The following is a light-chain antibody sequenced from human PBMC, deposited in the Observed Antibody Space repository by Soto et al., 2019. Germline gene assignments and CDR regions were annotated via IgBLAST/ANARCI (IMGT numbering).Light chain of an antibody. V-gene: IGKV1-5*03. Sequence: DIQMTQSPSTLSASVGDRVTITCRASQSINSWLAWYQQKPGKAPNLLIYKTSNLESGVSSRFSGSGYGTEFTLTINSIQPDDFARYYCKQYRSYGIITVGPGTKVDMK. CDR1: QSINSW. CDR2: KTS. CDR3: KQYRSYGIIT. J-gene: IGKJ3*01.